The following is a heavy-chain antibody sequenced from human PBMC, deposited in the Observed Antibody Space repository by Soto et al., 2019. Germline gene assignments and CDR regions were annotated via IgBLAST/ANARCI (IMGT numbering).Heavy chain of an antibody. CDR1: GFTFSSYA. J-gene: IGHJ4*02. CDR2: ISGPGATI. Sequence: EVQLLEAGGNLIQPGGSLRLSCAASGFTFSSYAMSWVRQAPGQGLEWLSAISGPGATIYYADSVKGRFTISRDNSKNTLYMPMNSLKAADTDVYYCAKILTMVRGVTGRRAFDFWGQGPLVTVSS. V-gene: IGHV3-23*01. CDR3: AKILTMVRGVTGRRAFDF. D-gene: IGHD3-10*01.